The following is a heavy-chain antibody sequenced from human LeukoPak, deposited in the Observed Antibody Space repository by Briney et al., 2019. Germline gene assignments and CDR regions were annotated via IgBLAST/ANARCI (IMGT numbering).Heavy chain of an antibody. CDR2: IDTDGGGT. D-gene: IGHD3-10*01. V-gene: IGHV3-64D*09. CDR1: GLTLSTYA. Sequence: QSGGSLRLSCSGSGLTLSTYAMHWVRQAPGKGLEYVSAIDTDGGGTYYAGSVRGRLTISRDKSKNTLYLQMRSLRAEDTAVYYCMTRDTSGYWGQGTLVTVSS. CDR3: MTRDTSGY. J-gene: IGHJ4*02.